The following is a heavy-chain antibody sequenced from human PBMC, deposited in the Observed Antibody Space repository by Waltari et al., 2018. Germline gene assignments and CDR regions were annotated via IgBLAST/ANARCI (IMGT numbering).Heavy chain of an antibody. CDR3: ARDSSGMSI. CDR2: IYYSGST. CDR1: Y. J-gene: IGHJ3*02. Sequence: YWSWIRQHPGKGLEWIGYIYYSGSTYYNPSLKSRVTISVDTSKNQFSLKLSSVTAADTAVYYCARDSSGMSIWGQGTMVTVSS. V-gene: IGHV4-31*02. D-gene: IGHD3-22*01.